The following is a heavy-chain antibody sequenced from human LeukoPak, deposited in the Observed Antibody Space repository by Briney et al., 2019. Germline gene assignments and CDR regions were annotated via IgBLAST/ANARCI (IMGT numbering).Heavy chain of an antibody. J-gene: IGHJ4*02. CDR1: GFSFSNYW. CDR3: VVDLSGSADY. CDR2: TNEHGTII. D-gene: IGHD3-10*01. Sequence: PTGGSLRLSCAASGFSFSNYWFHWVRQTPGEGLVWVSRTNEHGTIINYADSVKGRFTISRDNAKNTLYLQMNSLRTEDSALYYCVVDLSGSADYWGQGTLVTVSS. V-gene: IGHV3-74*01.